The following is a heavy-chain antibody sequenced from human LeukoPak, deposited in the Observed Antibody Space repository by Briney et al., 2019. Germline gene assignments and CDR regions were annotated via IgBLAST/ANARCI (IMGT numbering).Heavy chain of an antibody. CDR3: ARGGSYYYGSGSRFDP. Sequence: SETLSLTCAVYGGSFSGYYWSWIRQPPGKGLEWIGEINHSGSTNYNPSLKSRVTISVDTSKNQFSLKLSSVTAADTAVYYCARGGSYYYGSGSRFDPWGQGTLVTVSS. CDR1: GGSFSGYY. V-gene: IGHV4-34*01. J-gene: IGHJ5*02. CDR2: INHSGST. D-gene: IGHD3-10*01.